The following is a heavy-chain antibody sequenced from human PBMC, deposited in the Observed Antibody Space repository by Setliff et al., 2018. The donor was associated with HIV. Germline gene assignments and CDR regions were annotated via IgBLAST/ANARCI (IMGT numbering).Heavy chain of an antibody. CDR3: ARAPPPGYYNFWSGIMNDY. CDR1: GGSFSGYY. J-gene: IGHJ4*02. D-gene: IGHD3-3*01. V-gene: IGHV4-34*01. CDR2: INHSGST. Sequence: PSETLSLTCAVYGGSFSGYYWSWIRQPPGKGLEWIGEINHSGSTNYNPSLKSRVTISVDTSKNQFSLKLRSVTAADTAVYYCARAPPPGYYNFWSGIMNDYWGQGTLVTVSS.